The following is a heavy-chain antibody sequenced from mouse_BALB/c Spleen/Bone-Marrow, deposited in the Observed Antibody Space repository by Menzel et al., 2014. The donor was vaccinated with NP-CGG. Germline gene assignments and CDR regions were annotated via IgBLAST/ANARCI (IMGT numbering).Heavy chain of an antibody. V-gene: IGHV5-12-2*01. D-gene: IGHD1-1*01. J-gene: IGHJ3*01. CDR2: ISNGGGSI. Sequence: EVNVVESGGGLVQPGGSLKLSCAASGFTFSSYIMSWVHQTPEKRLEWVAYISNGGGSIYYPDTVKGRFTISRDNDKNTLYLQMSSLKSEDTAMYYCASHYYDSSPFAYWGQGTLVTVSA. CDR3: ASHYYDSSPFAY. CDR1: GFTFSSYI.